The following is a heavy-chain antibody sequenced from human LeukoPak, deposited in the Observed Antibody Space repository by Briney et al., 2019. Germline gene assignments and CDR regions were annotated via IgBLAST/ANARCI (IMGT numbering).Heavy chain of an antibody. CDR3: ARDDYGDYYRRFDP. V-gene: IGHV4-59*01. J-gene: IGHJ5*02. CDR1: GGSISSYY. CDR2: IYYSGST. Sequence: SETLSLTCTVSGGSISSYYWSWLRQPPGQGLEGIGYIYYSGSTNDNPSLKSRVIISVDTSKNQFSLKLSSVTAADTAVYYCARDDYGDYYRRFDPWGQGTLVTVSS. D-gene: IGHD4-17*01.